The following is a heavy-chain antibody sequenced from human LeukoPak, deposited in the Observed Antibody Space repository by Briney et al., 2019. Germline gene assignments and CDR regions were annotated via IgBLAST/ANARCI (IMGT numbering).Heavy chain of an antibody. CDR2: ISWNSGSI. J-gene: IGHJ4*02. V-gene: IGHV3-9*01. CDR3: AKDPAPNSFRDGYNRGHFDY. CDR1: GFTFDDYA. D-gene: IGHD5-24*01. Sequence: PGGSLRLSCAASGFTFDDYAMHWVRQAPGKGLEWVSGISWNSGSIGYADSVKGRFTISRDNAKNSLYLQMNSLRAEDTALYYCAKDPAPNSFRDGYNRGHFDYWGQGTLVTVSS.